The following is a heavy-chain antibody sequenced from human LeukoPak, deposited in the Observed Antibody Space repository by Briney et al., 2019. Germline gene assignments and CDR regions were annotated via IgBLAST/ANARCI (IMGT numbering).Heavy chain of an antibody. J-gene: IGHJ4*02. CDR1: GFTFSSYW. CDR3: AGRSGSFDC. V-gene: IGHV3-7*01. D-gene: IGHD3-10*01. CDR2: IKQDGSKK. Sequence: GGSLRLSCAASGFTFSSYWMSWVRQAPGEGLEWVANIKQDGSKKNYVDSVKGRFTISRDDAKNSLYLQMNSLRVEDTAVYYCAGRSGSFDCWGQGTLVTVSS.